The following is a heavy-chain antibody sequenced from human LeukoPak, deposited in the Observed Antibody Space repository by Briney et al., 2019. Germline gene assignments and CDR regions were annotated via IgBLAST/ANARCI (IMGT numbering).Heavy chain of an antibody. CDR2: ISSSSSYI. V-gene: IGHV3-21*01. Sequence: SGESLILSFSASGFTFSSYSMNWVPQAPGKGLEWVSSISSSSSYIYYADSVKGRFTISRDNAKNSLYLQMNSLRAEDTAVYYCARALGEYCSGGSCSAFDPWGQGTPVTVSS. CDR1: GFTFSSYS. CDR3: ARALGEYCSGGSCSAFDP. D-gene: IGHD2-15*01. J-gene: IGHJ5*02.